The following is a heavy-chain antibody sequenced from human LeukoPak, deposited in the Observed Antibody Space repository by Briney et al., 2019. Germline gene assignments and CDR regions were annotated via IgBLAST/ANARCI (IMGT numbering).Heavy chain of an antibody. CDR2: SYYSGST. CDR1: GGSISSGGYY. V-gene: IGHV4-31*03. Sequence: SQILSLTCTVSGGSISSGGYYWSWIRQHPGKGLEWIGDSYYSGSTYYNPSLKSRVTISVDTSKNQFSLKLSSVTAADTAVYYCARAPESFCCSCYSSYFDYWGQGTLVTVSS. CDR3: ARAPESFCCSCYSSYFDY. D-gene: IGHD2-15*01. J-gene: IGHJ4*02.